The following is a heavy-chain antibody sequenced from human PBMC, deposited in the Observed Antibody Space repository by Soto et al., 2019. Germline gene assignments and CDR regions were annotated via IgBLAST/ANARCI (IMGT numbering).Heavy chain of an antibody. CDR1: GASISSNY. Sequence: SETLSLTCTVSGASISSNYWSWIRQPPGKGLEWIGFIYNSGSTNYNPSLKSRVTISVDTSKNQFSLKLSSVTAADTAVYYCARTVLGPDLLADSFVDYYYYMDVWGQGTTVTVSS. CDR2: IYNSGST. V-gene: IGHV4-59*08. D-gene: IGHD3-9*01. CDR3: ARTVLGPDLLADSFVDYYYYMDV. J-gene: IGHJ6*03.